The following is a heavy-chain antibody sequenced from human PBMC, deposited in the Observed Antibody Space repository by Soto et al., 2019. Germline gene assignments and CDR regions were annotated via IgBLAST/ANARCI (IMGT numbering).Heavy chain of an antibody. CDR2: IYTSGST. Sequence: SETLSLTCTVSGGSISSYDWSWIRQPAGKGLEWIGRIYTSGSTNYNPSLKSRVTMSVDTSKNQFSLKLSSVSAAATHLYYCARYSSSLYDYYYSGLVVWGQGTTVTVSS. V-gene: IGHV4-4*07. J-gene: IGHJ6*02. D-gene: IGHD6-13*01. CDR1: GGSISSYD. CDR3: ARYSSSLYDYYYSGLVV.